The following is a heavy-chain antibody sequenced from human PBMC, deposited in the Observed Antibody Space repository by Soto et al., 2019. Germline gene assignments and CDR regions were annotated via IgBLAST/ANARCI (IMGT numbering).Heavy chain of an antibody. CDR3: ARLYMVRGLSTVDC. Sequence: QVQLQESGPGLVKSSQTLSLTCTVSGGPISSGGYYWSWIRQHPGKGLEWIGYIYYTGSTYYKTALKSRVTTSIDTSKTQVSMKMTSLTAEDTALYHWARLYMVRGLSTVDCWGQGPLVTVSS. V-gene: IGHV4-31*03. CDR2: IYYTGST. J-gene: IGHJ4*02. D-gene: IGHD3-10*01. CDR1: GGPISSGGYY.